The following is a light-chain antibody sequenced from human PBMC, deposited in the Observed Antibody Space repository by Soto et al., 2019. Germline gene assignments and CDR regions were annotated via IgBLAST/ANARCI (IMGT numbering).Light chain of an antibody. Sequence: EIVLTQSPATLSLSPGERATLSCRASQSVSSYLAWYQQKPGQAPRLLIYDASNRATGIPARFSGSGSGTDFTLTISSLEPEEFAVYYCQQCTNWPLTFGGGTKVEIK. V-gene: IGKV3-11*01. CDR2: DAS. CDR3: QQCTNWPLT. J-gene: IGKJ4*01. CDR1: QSVSSY.